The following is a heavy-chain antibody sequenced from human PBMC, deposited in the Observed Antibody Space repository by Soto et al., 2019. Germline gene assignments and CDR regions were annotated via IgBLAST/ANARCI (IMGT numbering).Heavy chain of an antibody. CDR1: GYTFTSYG. J-gene: IGHJ4*02. Sequence: VKVSCKASGYTFTSYGISWVRQAPGQGLEWMGWISAYNGNTNYAQKLQGRVTMTTDTSTSTAYMELRSLRSDDTAVYYCARVGRIAAADYFDYWGQGTLVNVSS. D-gene: IGHD6-13*01. CDR2: ISAYNGNT. CDR3: ARVGRIAAADYFDY. V-gene: IGHV1-18*01.